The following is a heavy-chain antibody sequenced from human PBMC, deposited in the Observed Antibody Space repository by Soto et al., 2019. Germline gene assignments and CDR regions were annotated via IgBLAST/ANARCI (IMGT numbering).Heavy chain of an antibody. D-gene: IGHD3-10*01. V-gene: IGHV1-3*01. Sequence: ASVKVSCKASGYSFANYTIHWVRQAPGQGLEWMGWLNPDTASTKFSPKFQGRVIITRDKSANTAFMQLTSLTSEDTALYYCARGGGYYGSGAYYSGYFYHWGLGTLVTVSS. J-gene: IGHJ4*02. CDR1: GYSFANYT. CDR2: LNPDTAST. CDR3: ARGGGYYGSGAYYSGYFYH.